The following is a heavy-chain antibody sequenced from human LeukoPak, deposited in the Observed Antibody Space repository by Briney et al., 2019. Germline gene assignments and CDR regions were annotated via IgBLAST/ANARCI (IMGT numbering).Heavy chain of an antibody. Sequence: GGSLSLSCAASGFAFSDYNMNWVRQAPGKGLEWVSYITNWSGTIYYADSVKGRFTISRDNAKNSLYLQMNSLRAEDTAVYYCARSDAPMDKHFDYWGQGTLVTVSS. V-gene: IGHV3-48*04. D-gene: IGHD3-10*01. CDR2: ITNWSGTI. CDR3: ARSDAPMDKHFDY. CDR1: GFAFSDYN. J-gene: IGHJ4*02.